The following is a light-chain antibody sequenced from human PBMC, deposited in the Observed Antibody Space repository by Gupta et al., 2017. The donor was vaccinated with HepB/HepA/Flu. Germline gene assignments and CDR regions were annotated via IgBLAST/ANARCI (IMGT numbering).Light chain of an antibody. CDR1: SSDIGDYNF. J-gene: IGLJ2*01. CDR3: SSYAASNKMWV. Sequence: QSALTQPPSASGSPGQSVTISCTGSSSDIGDYNFVSWYQQHPGKAPKLIIYEVSKRPSGVPDRFSGSKSGNTASLTVSGLQAEDEADYHCSSYAASNKMWVFGGGTKLTVL. CDR2: EVS. V-gene: IGLV2-8*01.